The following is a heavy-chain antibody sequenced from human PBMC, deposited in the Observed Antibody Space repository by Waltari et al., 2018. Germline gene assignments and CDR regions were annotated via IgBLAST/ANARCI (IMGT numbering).Heavy chain of an antibody. CDR1: GFTFSSYG. Sequence: QVQLVESGGGVVQPGRSVRLSCAASGFTFSSYGMHWVRQAQGKGLEWVAVKWDDGSNKYYADSVKGRFTISRDNSKNTLYLQMNSLRAEDTAVYYCARGPRVAAPVDGMDVWGQGTTVTVSS. CDR2: KWDDGSNK. V-gene: IGHV3-33*01. J-gene: IGHJ6*02. D-gene: IGHD2-15*01. CDR3: ARGPRVAAPVDGMDV.